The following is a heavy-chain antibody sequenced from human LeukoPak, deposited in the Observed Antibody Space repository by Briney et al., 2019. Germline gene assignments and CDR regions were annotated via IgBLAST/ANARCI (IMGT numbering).Heavy chain of an antibody. D-gene: IGHD3-16*01. CDR2: IYYSGST. CDR3: ARETSQKGAHYMDV. J-gene: IGHJ6*03. CDR1: GGSITTYY. V-gene: IGHV4-59*01. Sequence: SETLSLTCTVSGGSITTYYWNWIRQPPGKGLEWIGYIYYSGSTNYNPSLKSRVTISVDTSKNQFSLKLSSVTAADTAVYYCARETSQKGAHYMDVWGKGTTVTISS.